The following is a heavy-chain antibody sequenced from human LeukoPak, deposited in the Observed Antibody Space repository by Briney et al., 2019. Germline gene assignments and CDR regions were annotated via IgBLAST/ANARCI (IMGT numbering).Heavy chain of an antibody. CDR1: GGSISSYY. Sequence: KPSETLSLTCTVSGGSISSYYWSWIRQPPGKGLEWIGYIYYSGSTNYNPPLEGRVTISLDTPKNQFSLNLSSVTAEDTALYYCARGKYQNSIFCSAGSCYPGAFDSWRQRTMGTVSS. J-gene: IGHJ3*02. CDR3: ARGKYQNSIFCSAGSCYPGAFDS. D-gene: IGHD2-15*01. CDR2: IYYSGST. V-gene: IGHV4-59*01.